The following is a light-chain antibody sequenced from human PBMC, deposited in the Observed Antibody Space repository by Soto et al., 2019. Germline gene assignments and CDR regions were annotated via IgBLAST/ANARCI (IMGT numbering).Light chain of an antibody. CDR1: SSDVGNYNY. CDR3: SSYTSSTSPHVV. V-gene: IGLV2-14*03. CDR2: DVS. J-gene: IGLJ2*01. Sequence: QSALTQPASVSGSPGQSITVSCTGTSSDVGNYNYVSWYQQHPGNAPKLMIYDVSNRPSGVSNRFSGSKSANTASLTISGLQAEDEADYYSSSYTSSTSPHVVFGGGTKVTVL.